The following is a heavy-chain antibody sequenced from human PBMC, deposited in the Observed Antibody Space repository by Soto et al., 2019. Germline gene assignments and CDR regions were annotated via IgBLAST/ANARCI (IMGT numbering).Heavy chain of an antibody. CDR2: ISYDGSNK. CDR3: AKEGMVYESYFDY. V-gene: IGHV3-30*18. D-gene: IGHD2-8*01. CDR1: GFTFSSYG. Sequence: QVQLVESGGGVVQPGRSLRLSCAASGFTFSSYGMHWVRQAPGKGLEWVAVISYDGSNKYYADSVKGRFTISRDNSKNTLYLQMNSLRAEDTAVYYCAKEGMVYESYFDYWGQGTLVTGSS. J-gene: IGHJ4*02.